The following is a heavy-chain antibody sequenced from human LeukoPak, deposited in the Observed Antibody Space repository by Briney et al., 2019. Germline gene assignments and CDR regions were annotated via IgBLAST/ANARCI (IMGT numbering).Heavy chain of an antibody. CDR3: ARRLQSASQNMDV. CDR2: INHSGLT. J-gene: IGHJ6*03. V-gene: IGHV4-34*01. Sequence: SETLSRTCAVYAASFGDYYWSRIRQPPGKGLEWIGEINHSGLTNYNPSLKSRVSISVDTSKNQFSLKLSSVTAADTAVYYCARRLQSASQNMDVWGKGTTVTVSS. D-gene: IGHD5-24*01. CDR1: AASFGDYY.